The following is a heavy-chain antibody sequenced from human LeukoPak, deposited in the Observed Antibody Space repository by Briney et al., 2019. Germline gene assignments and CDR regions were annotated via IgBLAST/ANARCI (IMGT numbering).Heavy chain of an antibody. CDR3: VKDRPNYFGWNGHYYTRNGDS. CDR1: GFTFNIYA. D-gene: IGHD3-10*01. Sequence: GGSLRLSCAASGFTFNIYAVSWVRQAPGEGLEWVSSITSISDGTFYADSVKGRFTISRDNSKSTLYLQMNSLRAEDTALYYCVKDRPNYFGWNGHYYTRNGDSWGQGTLVTVSS. CDR2: ITSISDGT. V-gene: IGHV3-23*01. J-gene: IGHJ5*01.